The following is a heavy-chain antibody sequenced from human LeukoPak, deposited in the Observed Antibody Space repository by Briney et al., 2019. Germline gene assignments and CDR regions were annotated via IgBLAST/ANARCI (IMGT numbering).Heavy chain of an antibody. Sequence: ASLKVSCKASGYTFTSYGISWVRQAPGQGLEWMGWIGAYNSNRNYAQKLQGRVTMTTDKSTSTAYMELRSLRSDDTAVYYCARVAIGSSHAFDYWGEGTLVTLS. CDR3: ARVAIGSSHAFDY. J-gene: IGHJ4*02. CDR1: GYTFTSYG. CDR2: IGAYNSNR. D-gene: IGHD6-6*01. V-gene: IGHV1-18*01.